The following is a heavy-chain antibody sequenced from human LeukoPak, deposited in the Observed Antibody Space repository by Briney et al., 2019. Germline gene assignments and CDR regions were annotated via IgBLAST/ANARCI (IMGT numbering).Heavy chain of an antibody. CDR3: AKAGAIKFDF. V-gene: IGHV3-23*01. CDR2: INGGGTGT. CDR1: GFIFSNSA. Sequence: PGGPLRLSCAASGFIFSNSAMSWVRQAPGKGLEWVSGINGGGTGTYYAYSVRGRVTISRDNSKNTLHLDMNSVRAEDTAIYYCAKAGAIKFDFWGQGILVTVSS. J-gene: IGHJ4*02. D-gene: IGHD1-26*01.